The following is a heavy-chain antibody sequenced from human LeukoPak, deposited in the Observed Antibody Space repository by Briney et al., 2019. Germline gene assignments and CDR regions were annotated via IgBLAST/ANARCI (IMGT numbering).Heavy chain of an antibody. CDR3: ATDLESGYYRGHYFQH. D-gene: IGHD3-22*01. CDR1: GYTLTELS. Sequence: ASVKVSCKVSGYTLTELSMHWVRQAPGKGLEWMGGFDPEDGETIYAQKFQGRVTMTEDTSTDTAYMELSSLRSEDTAVYYCATDLESGYYRGHYFQHWGQGTLVTVSS. J-gene: IGHJ1*01. CDR2: FDPEDGET. V-gene: IGHV1-24*01.